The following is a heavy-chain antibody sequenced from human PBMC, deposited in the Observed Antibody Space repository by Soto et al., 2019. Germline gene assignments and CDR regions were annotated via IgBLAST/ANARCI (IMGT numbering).Heavy chain of an antibody. CDR3: ARDRVCSSTSCYEAWFDP. V-gene: IGHV1-18*01. J-gene: IGHJ5*02. CDR2: ISAYNGNT. CDR1: GYTFTSYG. D-gene: IGHD2-2*01. Sequence: QVQLVQSGAEVKKPGASVKFSCKASGYTFTSYGISWVRQAPGQGLEWMGWISAYNGNTNYAQKLQGRVTMTTDTSTSTAYMELRSLRSDDTAVYYCARDRVCSSTSCYEAWFDPWGQGTLVTVSS.